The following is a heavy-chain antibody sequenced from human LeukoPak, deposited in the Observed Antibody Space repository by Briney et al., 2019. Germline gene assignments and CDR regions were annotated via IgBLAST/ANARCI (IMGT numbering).Heavy chain of an antibody. D-gene: IGHD3-10*01. V-gene: IGHV4-38-2*02. CDR1: GYSIRSGYY. J-gene: IGHJ4*02. Sequence: SETLSLTCTVSGYSIRSGYYWGWIRQPPGKGLEWIGSIYHSGSIYHNPSLRSRVTISVDTSKNQFSLKLSSVTAADTAVYYCARDRIYGSGSDHFDYWGQGTLVTVSS. CDR2: IYHSGSI. CDR3: ARDRIYGSGSDHFDY.